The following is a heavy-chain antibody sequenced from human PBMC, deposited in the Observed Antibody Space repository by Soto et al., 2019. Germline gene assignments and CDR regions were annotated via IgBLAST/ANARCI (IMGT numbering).Heavy chain of an antibody. CDR3: ARESAEWLRLDY. Sequence: SETLSLTCTVSGVSIISGGYYWIWIRQHPGKGLEWIGYIYYSGSTYYNPSLKSRVTISVDTSKNQFSLKLSSVTAADTAVYYCARESAEWLRLDYWGQGTPVTVAS. CDR2: IYYSGST. D-gene: IGHD5-12*01. CDR1: GVSIISGGYY. J-gene: IGHJ4*02. V-gene: IGHV4-31*03.